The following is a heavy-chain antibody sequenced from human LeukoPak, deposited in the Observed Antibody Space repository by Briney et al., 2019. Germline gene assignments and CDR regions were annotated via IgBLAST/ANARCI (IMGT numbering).Heavy chain of an antibody. D-gene: IGHD2-15*01. J-gene: IGHJ1*01. CDR1: GFTSSSYS. CDR2: ISGSSSYI. Sequence: GGSLRLSCAASGFTSSSYSMNWVRQAPGKGLEWVSSISGSSSYIHYADSVKGRFTISRDNAKNSLYLQMNSLRAEDTAVYYCARGYCSGGSCYPEYFQHWGQGTLVTVSS. V-gene: IGHV3-21*01. CDR3: ARGYCSGGSCYPEYFQH.